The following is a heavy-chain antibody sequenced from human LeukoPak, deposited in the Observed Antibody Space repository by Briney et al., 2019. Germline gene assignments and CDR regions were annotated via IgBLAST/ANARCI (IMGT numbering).Heavy chain of an antibody. V-gene: IGHV3-48*04. CDR2: ISSSSSTI. Sequence: GGSLRLSCAASGFTFSSYAMNWVRQAPGKGLEWVSYISSSSSTIYYVDSVKGRLTISRDNAKNSLYLQMNSLRAEDTAVYYCATSTGHLNYWGQGTLVTVSS. CDR1: GFTFSSYA. CDR3: ATSTGHLNY. D-gene: IGHD2-2*01. J-gene: IGHJ4*02.